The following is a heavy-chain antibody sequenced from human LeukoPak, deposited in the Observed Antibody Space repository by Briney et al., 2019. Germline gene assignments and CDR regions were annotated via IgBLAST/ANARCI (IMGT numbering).Heavy chain of an antibody. D-gene: IGHD3-22*01. V-gene: IGHV3-23*01. J-gene: IGHJ6*02. CDR2: FSGIARRT. CDR3: AKTNYYDTSPYHLRCYYYGLDV. CDR1: GFTFSMYA. Sequence: GGSLRLSCAASGFTFSMYAMSWVRQAPGKGLEWVSAFSGIARRTYYADSVKGRFTISRANSNSTVYLQMSGLRAEDTALYYGAKTNYYDTSPYHLRCYYYGLDVWGQGTTVTVSS.